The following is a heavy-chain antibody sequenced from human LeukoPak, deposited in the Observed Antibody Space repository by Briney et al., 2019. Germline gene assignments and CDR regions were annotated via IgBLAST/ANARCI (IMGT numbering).Heavy chain of an antibody. D-gene: IGHD5-18*01. Sequence: GGSLRLSCAASGFTFSGFGMHWVRQAPGEGLEWVAAMSYDGNSKYYADSVKGRFTISRDNSKNTVFLQMNSLRAEDTAVYYCARAAYSYGYYFDYWGQGSLVTVSS. J-gene: IGHJ4*02. CDR3: ARAAYSYGYYFDY. CDR2: MSYDGNSK. V-gene: IGHV3-30*03. CDR1: GFTFSGFG.